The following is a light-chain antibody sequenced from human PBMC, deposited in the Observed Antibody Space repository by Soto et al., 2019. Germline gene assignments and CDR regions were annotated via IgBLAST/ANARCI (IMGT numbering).Light chain of an antibody. J-gene: IGKJ1*01. CDR1: QSVSNNS. Sequence: EIVLTQSPGTLSLSPGERATLSCRASQSVSNNSLAWYQQTPGQAPRLLIYGASNRATGIPDRFSGSGSGTNFTLTISRLEPEDFAVYYCQQYGSSPETFGQGTKVDIK. CDR2: GAS. CDR3: QQYGSSPET. V-gene: IGKV3-20*01.